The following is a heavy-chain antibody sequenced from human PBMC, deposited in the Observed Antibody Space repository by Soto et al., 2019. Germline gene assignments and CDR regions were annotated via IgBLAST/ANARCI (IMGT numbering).Heavy chain of an antibody. CDR2: ISSSSSTI. V-gene: IGHV3-48*01. J-gene: IGHJ4*02. Sequence: PGGSLRLSCAASGFTFSSYSMNWVRQAPGKGLEWVSHISSSSSTIYYADSVKGRFTISRDNAKNSLYLQMNSLRVEDTATYYCVQRECSSGRCALWGQGTQVTVSS. CDR1: GFTFSSYS. D-gene: IGHD2-15*01. CDR3: VQRECSSGRCAL.